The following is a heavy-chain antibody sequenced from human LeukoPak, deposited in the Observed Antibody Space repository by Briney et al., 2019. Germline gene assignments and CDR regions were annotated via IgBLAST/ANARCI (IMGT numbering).Heavy chain of an antibody. D-gene: IGHD3-16*01. CDR2: IKQDESEK. J-gene: IGHJ3*02. CDR1: GFTFSSFA. CDR3: ARDEGGAFDM. V-gene: IGHV3-7*01. Sequence: GGSLRLSCAASGFTFSSFAMTWVRQAPGKGLEWVANIKQDESEKYYVDSVKGRFTISRDNTKNSLYLQMNSLRAEDTAVYYCARDEGGAFDMWGQGTMVTVSS.